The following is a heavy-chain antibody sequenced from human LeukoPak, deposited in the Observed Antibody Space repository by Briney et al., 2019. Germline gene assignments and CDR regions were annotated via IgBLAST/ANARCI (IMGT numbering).Heavy chain of an antibody. CDR1: GGSISSGNYY. D-gene: IGHD3-16*01. Sequence: PSQTLSLTCTVSGGSISSGNYYWSWIRQPAGKGLEWIGRIYASGSTKYNPSLKSRVTISVDTSKNQFSLKLSSVTAADTAVYYCARETSQKGAHYMDVWGKGTTVTISS. J-gene: IGHJ6*03. CDR3: ARETSQKGAHYMDV. CDR2: IYASGST. V-gene: IGHV4-61*02.